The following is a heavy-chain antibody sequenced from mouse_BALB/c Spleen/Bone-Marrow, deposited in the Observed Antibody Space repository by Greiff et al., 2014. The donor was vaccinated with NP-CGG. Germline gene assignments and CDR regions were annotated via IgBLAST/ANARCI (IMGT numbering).Heavy chain of an antibody. J-gene: IGHJ2*01. CDR3: ARTHYYGWFDS. Sequence: VQLKESGPSLVKPSQTLSLTCSVTGDSITSGYWNWIRKFPGNKIEYMGFISYSGGTYYNPSLRSRISITRDTSKNQYYLQLNSVTTEDTATYFCARTHYYGWFDSWGQGTTLTVSS. CDR2: ISYSGGT. CDR1: GDSITSGY. D-gene: IGHD1-2*01. V-gene: IGHV3-8*02.